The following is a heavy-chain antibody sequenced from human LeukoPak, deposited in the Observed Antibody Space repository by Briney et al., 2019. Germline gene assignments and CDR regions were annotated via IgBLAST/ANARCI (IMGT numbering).Heavy chain of an antibody. J-gene: IGHJ2*01. CDR1: GFTFSSYE. CDR2: ISSSGSTI. V-gene: IGHV3-48*03. Sequence: GGSLRLSCAASGFTFSSYEMNWVRQATGKGLEWVSYISSSGSTIYYADSVKGRFTISRDNAKNSLYLQMNSLRAEDTAVYYCARDPRRRWYFDLWGRGTLVTVSS. CDR3: ARDPRRRWYFDL. D-gene: IGHD6-6*01.